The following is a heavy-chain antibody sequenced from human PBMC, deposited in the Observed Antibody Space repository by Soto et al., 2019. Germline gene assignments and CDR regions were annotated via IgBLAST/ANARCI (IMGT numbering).Heavy chain of an antibody. V-gene: IGHV3-48*01. CDR1: GFTFSYYS. J-gene: IGHJ3*02. CDR2: ISSTSSAI. CDR3: ARDWAVAGTGDAFDI. Sequence: EVQLVESGGGLVQPGGSLRLSCAASGFTFSYYSMTWVRQAPGKGLEWVSYISSTSSAIYYADSVKGRCTISRDKAKNSLYLQMNSLRVEDTAVYYCARDWAVAGTGDAFDIWGQGTMVTVSS. D-gene: IGHD6-19*01.